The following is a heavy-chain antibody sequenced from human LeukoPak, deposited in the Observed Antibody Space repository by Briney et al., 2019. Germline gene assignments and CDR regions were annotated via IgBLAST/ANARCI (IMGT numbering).Heavy chain of an antibody. V-gene: IGHV3-53*01. J-gene: IGHJ6*03. CDR2: IYSGGST. Sequence: PGRSLRLSCAASGFTVSSNYMSWVRQAPGKGLEWVSVIYSGGSTYYADSVKGRFTISRDNSKNTLYLQMNSLRAEDTAVYYCARGRMTYYYYMDVWGKGTTVTVSS. CDR1: GFTVSSNY. CDR3: ARGRMTYYYYMDV.